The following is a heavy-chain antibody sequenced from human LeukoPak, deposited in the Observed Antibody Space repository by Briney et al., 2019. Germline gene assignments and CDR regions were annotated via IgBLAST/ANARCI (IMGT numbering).Heavy chain of an antibody. CDR1: GYTFTSYY. Sequence: ASVKVSCKASGYTFTSYYMHWVRQAPGQGLEWMGIINPSGGSTSYAQKFQGRVTMTRDTSTSTVYMELRSLRSDDTAVYYCARGHRGYSYGPYYYYYGMDVWGQGTTVTVSS. J-gene: IGHJ6*02. V-gene: IGHV1-46*01. CDR3: ARGHRGYSYGPYYYYYGMDV. D-gene: IGHD5-18*01. CDR2: INPSGGST.